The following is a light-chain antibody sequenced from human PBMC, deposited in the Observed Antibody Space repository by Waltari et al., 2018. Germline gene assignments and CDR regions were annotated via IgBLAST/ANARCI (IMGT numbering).Light chain of an antibody. J-gene: IGKJ2*03. CDR1: SSVSTSY. V-gene: IGKV3D-7*01. CDR2: RIS. CDR3: QQGHSIPYS. Sequence: MAVSQGERVTISCTASSSVSTSYLHWYQQKPGFPPRLLVYRISSLASGVPARFSGSGSGTSYTLTISSMEAEDAANYYCQQGHSIPYSFGQGTKVEIK.